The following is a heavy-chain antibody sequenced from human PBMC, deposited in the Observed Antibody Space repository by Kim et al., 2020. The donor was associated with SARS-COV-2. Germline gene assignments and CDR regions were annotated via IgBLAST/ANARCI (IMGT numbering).Heavy chain of an antibody. D-gene: IGHD6-13*01. V-gene: IGHV3-64D*09. Sequence: GGSLRLSCSASGFTFSSYAMHWVRQAPGKGLEYVSAISSNGGSTYYADSVKGRFTISRDNSKNTLYLQMSSLRAEDTAVYYCEKGSSSWYSWSSWFDPWGQGTLVTVSS. CDR2: ISSNGGST. J-gene: IGHJ5*02. CDR1: GFTFSSYA. CDR3: EKGSSSWYSWSSWFDP.